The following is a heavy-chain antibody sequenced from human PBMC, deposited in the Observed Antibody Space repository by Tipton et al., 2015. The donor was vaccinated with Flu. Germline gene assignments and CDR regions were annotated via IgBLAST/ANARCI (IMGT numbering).Heavy chain of an antibody. CDR2: LHYSGGST. CDR1: GGAMSSYY. D-gene: IGHD1-26*01. Sequence: LRLSCNVSGGAMSSYYWGWIRQPPGKGLEWIGTLHYSGGSTYYSPSLESRVTISVDTSKNQFSLKLTSGTAADRAVYYCAIVPSEWGGYFDLWGRGTLDTVSS. CDR3: AIVPSEWGGYFDL. V-gene: IGHV4-39*07. J-gene: IGHJ2*01.